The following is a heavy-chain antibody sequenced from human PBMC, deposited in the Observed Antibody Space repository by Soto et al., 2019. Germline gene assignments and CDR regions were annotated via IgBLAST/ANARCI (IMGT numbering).Heavy chain of an antibody. CDR2: IYPGDSDT. V-gene: IGHV5-51*01. Sequence: PGESLKISCKGSGYSFNTYWIAWVRQMPGKGLEWMGIIYPGDSDTKYSPPFQGQVTISADKSITTAYLQWSSLKASDTAMYYCARPSGSYHYYFNSWGQGTLVTVSS. D-gene: IGHD1-26*01. CDR1: GYSFNTYW. J-gene: IGHJ4*02. CDR3: ARPSGSYHYYFNS.